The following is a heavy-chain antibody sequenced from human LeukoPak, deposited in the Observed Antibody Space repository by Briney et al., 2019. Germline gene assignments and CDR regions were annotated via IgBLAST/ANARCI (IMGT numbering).Heavy chain of an antibody. CDR3: ARKDSSDWNGTEYFQH. D-gene: IGHD6-19*01. Sequence: ASVKVSCKASGYTFTDYYMHWVRQAPGQGLGWMGWINPNSGGANYAQKFQGRVTMTRDTSISTAYMELSRLRSDDTAIFYCARKDSSDWNGTEYFQHWGQGTLVTVSS. CDR1: GYTFTDYY. J-gene: IGHJ1*01. CDR2: INPNSGGA. V-gene: IGHV1-2*02.